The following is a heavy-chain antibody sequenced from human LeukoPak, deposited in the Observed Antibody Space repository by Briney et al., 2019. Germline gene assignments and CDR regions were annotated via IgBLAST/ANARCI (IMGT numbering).Heavy chain of an antibody. CDR1: GYTFTSYY. CDR3: ARAPSSGWYRSFRWFDP. J-gene: IGHJ5*02. Sequence: ASVKVSCKASGYTFTSYYMHWVRQAPGQGLEWMGIINPSGGSTSYAQKFQGRVTMTRDTSTSTVYMELSSLRSEDTAVYYCARAPSSGWYRSFRWFDPWGQGTLVTVSS. D-gene: IGHD6-13*01. V-gene: IGHV1-46*01. CDR2: INPSGGST.